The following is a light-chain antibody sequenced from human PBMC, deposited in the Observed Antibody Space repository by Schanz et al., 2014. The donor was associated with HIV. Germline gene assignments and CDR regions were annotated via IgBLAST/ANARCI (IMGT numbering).Light chain of an antibody. CDR3: SSYGGNNNLV. CDR1: RNDVGTYNL. J-gene: IGLJ2*01. CDR2: EVT. Sequence: QSALTQPASVSGSPGQSITISCTGTRNDVGTYNLVSWYQQHPGKAPQLMIYEVTKRPSGVSDRFSGSKSDNTASLTISGLQPEDEADYYCSSYGGNNNLVFGGGTKLTVL. V-gene: IGLV2-23*02.